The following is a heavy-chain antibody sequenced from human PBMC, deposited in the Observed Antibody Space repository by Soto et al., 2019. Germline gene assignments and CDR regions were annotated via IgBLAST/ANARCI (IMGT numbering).Heavy chain of an antibody. V-gene: IGHV3-30*18. D-gene: IGHD3-22*01. CDR3: AKDRGYYDSSGYYELPDY. Sequence: GGSLRLSCAASGFTFSSYGMHWVRQAPGKGLERVAVISYDGSNKYYADSVKGRFTISRDNSKNTLYLQMNSLRAEDTAVYYCAKDRGYYDSSGYYELPDYWGQGTLVTVSS. J-gene: IGHJ4*02. CDR2: ISYDGSNK. CDR1: GFTFSSYG.